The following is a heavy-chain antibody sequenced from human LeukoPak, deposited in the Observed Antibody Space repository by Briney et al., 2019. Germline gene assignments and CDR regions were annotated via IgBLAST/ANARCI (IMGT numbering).Heavy chain of an antibody. J-gene: IGHJ4*02. Sequence: GGSPRLSCAASGFTFSSYWMHWVRQAPGKGLVWVSHINSGGRSTTYADSVKGRFTISRDNAKNTLYLQMNSLRAEDTAVYYCALSREAAGTVFDDWGEGTLVTVSS. CDR3: ALSREAAGTVFDD. CDR2: INSGGRST. V-gene: IGHV3-74*01. D-gene: IGHD6-13*01. CDR1: GFTFSSYW.